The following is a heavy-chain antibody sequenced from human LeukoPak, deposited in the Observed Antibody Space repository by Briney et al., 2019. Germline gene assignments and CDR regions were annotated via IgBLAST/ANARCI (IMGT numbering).Heavy chain of an antibody. Sequence: SETLSLTCNVSGGSISSYYWNWIRQPPGQGLEWMGYIYYSGSTNYNPSLKSRVTISVDPSQIQFSLKLTSVTAADTAVYYCTRAAPDSSSWYGGAFDFWGQGTMVTVSA. J-gene: IGHJ3*01. V-gene: IGHV4-59*01. D-gene: IGHD6-13*01. CDR1: GGSISSYY. CDR3: TRAAPDSSSWYGGAFDF. CDR2: IYYSGST.